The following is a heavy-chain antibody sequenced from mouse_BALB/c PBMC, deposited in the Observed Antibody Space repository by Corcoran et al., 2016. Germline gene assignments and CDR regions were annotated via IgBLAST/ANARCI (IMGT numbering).Heavy chain of an antibody. CDR2: INTYTGEP. Sequence: QIQLVQSGPELKKPGETVKISCKASGYTFTNYGMNWVKQAPGKGLKWMGWINTYTGEPTYADDFKGRFAFSLETSARTAYLQINNLKNEDMATYFCARGGITPFAYWGQGTLVTVSA. V-gene: IGHV9-1*02. CDR3: ARGGITPFAY. D-gene: IGHD2-4*01. J-gene: IGHJ3*01. CDR1: GYTFTNYG.